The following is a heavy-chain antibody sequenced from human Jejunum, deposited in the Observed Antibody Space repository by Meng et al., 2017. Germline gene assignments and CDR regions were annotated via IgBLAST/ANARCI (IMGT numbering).Heavy chain of an antibody. CDR2: IVGTGTTT. Sequence: GGSLRLSCAASGFSFSESHMNWLRQAPGKGLEWVASIVGTGTTTYYAASVKGRFTISRDNAKNSLYLQMNSLRAEDTAIYYCAKWRTSSQSEFEYWGQGTTVTVSS. V-gene: IGHV3-23*01. CDR3: AKWRTSSQSEFEY. J-gene: IGHJ4*02. D-gene: IGHD1-1*01. CDR1: GFSFSESH.